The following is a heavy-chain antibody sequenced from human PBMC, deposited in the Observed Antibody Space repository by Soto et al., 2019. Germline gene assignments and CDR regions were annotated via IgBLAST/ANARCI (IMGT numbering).Heavy chain of an antibody. CDR1: GGSVSSGSYY. CDR3: ARDGLGRANCISTSCLNWFDP. V-gene: IGHV4-61*01. D-gene: IGHD2-2*01. CDR2: IYYSGST. Sequence: PSETLSLTCTVSGGSVSSGSYYWSWIRQPPGKGLEWIGYIYYSGSTNYNPSLKSRVTISVDTSKNQFSLKLSSVTAADTALYYCARDGLGRANCISTSCLNWFDPWGQGTLVTVSS. J-gene: IGHJ5*02.